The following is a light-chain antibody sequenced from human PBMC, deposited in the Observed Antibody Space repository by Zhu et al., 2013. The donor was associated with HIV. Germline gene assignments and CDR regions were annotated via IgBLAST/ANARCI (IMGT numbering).Light chain of an antibody. CDR2: GAS. J-gene: IGKJ4*01. Sequence: EIVLTQSPGTLSLSPGERATLSCRASQSVSSSYLAWYQQKPGQAPRLLIYGASSRATGIPDRFSGSGSGTDFTLTISRLEPEDFAMYYCQQFGDFPLTFGGRDQGGDQT. CDR3: QQFGDFPLT. V-gene: IGKV3-20*01. CDR1: QSVSSSY.